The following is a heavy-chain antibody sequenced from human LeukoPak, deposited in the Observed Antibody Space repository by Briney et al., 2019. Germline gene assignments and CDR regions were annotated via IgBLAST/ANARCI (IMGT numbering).Heavy chain of an antibody. CDR3: AHSQSQLWFAELLAFNWFDP. V-gene: IGHV2-5*01. Sequence: SGPTLVRPTQTLTLTCTSSGFSLSTSGVGVGWIRQPPGKALEWLALIYWNDDKRYSPSLKSRLTITKDTSKNQVVLTMTNMDPVDTATYYCAHSQSQLWFAELLAFNWFDPWGQGTLVTVSS. D-gene: IGHD3-10*01. CDR2: IYWNDDK. CDR1: GFSLSTSGVG. J-gene: IGHJ5*02.